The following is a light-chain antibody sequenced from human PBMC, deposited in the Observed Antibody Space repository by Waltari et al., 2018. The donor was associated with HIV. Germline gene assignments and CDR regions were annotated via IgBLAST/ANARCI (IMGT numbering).Light chain of an antibody. Sequence: QSALTQPPSVSGSPGQSVTISCTGTSSDVGTYHLVSWYQQYPGKAPKVMIYEGTKRPSGVSTRFSGSKSGNTASLTISGLQADDEADYYCCAHAGSDTYVFGTGTKVSVL. J-gene: IGLJ1*01. CDR2: EGT. CDR3: CAHAGSDTYV. V-gene: IGLV2-23*01. CDR1: SSDVGTYHL.